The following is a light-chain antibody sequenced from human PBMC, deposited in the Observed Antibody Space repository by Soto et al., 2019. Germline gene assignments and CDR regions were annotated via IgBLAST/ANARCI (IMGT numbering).Light chain of an antibody. V-gene: IGKV1-17*01. CDR3: HQYDSYWYT. J-gene: IGKJ2*01. CDR2: DAS. Sequence: DIQMTQSPSSLSASVGDRVTITCRASQGIRNDLGWYQQKPGKAPKRLIYDASILQGGVPSRFSGSGSGTKFTLTISSLQPDDIATYYCHQYDSYWYTFGQGTKLEI. CDR1: QGIRND.